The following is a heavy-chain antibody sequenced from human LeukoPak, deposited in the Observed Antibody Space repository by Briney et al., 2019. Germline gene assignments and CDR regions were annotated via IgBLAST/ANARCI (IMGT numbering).Heavy chain of an antibody. V-gene: IGHV3-7*03. D-gene: IGHD3-3*01. Sequence: GGSLRLSCAVSGFTFSGFWMSWSRQAPGKGLEWVASINSDGSEGYYADVVKGRFTISRDNAKNSLYLQINSLRAEDTAVYYCARDGHTYYDFWSGWFVDYWGQGTLVTVSS. J-gene: IGHJ4*02. CDR3: ARDGHTYYDFWSGWFVDY. CDR1: GFTFSGFW. CDR2: INSDGSEG.